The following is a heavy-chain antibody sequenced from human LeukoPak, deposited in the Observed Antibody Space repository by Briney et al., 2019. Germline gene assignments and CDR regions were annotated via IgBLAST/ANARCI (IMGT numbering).Heavy chain of an antibody. D-gene: IGHD3-9*01. V-gene: IGHV3-23*01. CDR2: ISGSGGST. Sequence: GGSLRLXXAXXXFXFSSYAMSWVRQAPGKWLEWVSAISGSGGSTYYADSVKGRFTISRDNSKNTLYLQMNSLRAEDTAVYYCAKDVDYDILTGYPDYWGQGTLVTVSS. J-gene: IGHJ4*02. CDR1: XFXFSSYA. CDR3: AKDVDYDILTGYPDY.